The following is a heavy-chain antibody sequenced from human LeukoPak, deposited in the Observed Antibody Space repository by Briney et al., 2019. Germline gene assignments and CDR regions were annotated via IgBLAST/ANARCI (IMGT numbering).Heavy chain of an antibody. Sequence: GASVKVSCKAYGYTFTGYGISRVRQAPGQGLEWMGWISDYNGHRSFAQKLQDRVTMTTDTSTNTAYMELRSLISDDTAFYYCARDRYGTGSYDYWGQGTLVAISS. V-gene: IGHV1-18*01. CDR1: GYTFTGYG. CDR3: ARDRYGTGSYDY. J-gene: IGHJ4*02. D-gene: IGHD3-10*01. CDR2: ISDYNGHR.